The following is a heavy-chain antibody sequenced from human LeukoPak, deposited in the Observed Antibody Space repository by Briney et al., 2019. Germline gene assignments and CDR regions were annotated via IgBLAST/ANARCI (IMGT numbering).Heavy chain of an antibody. CDR2: IYTTGST. Sequence: PSETLSLTCTVSGGSINNYYWSWIRQPAGKGLEWIGRIYTTGSTNYNPSLKSRITMSVDTSKNQFSLKLSSVTAADTAVYYCARGTAGYSSSWYAPSFDYWGQGTLVTVSS. CDR1: GGSINNYY. D-gene: IGHD6-13*01. V-gene: IGHV4-4*07. CDR3: ARGTAGYSSSWYAPSFDY. J-gene: IGHJ4*02.